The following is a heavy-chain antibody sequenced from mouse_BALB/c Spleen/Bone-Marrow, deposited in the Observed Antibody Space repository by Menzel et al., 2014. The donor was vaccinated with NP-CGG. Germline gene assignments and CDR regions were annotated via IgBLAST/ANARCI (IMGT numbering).Heavy chain of an antibody. CDR1: GDSIXSGY. D-gene: IGHD1-1*02. J-gene: IGHJ2*01. CDR3: ARLGGYGPYFDY. V-gene: IGHV3-8*02. CDR2: ISYSGST. Sequence: EVKLQESGPSLVKPSQTLSLTRSVTGDSIXSGYWNWIRKFPGNKLEYMGYISYSGSTYFNPSLKSRISITRDTSKNQSYLQLNSVTTEDTAAYYCARLGGYGPYFDYWGQGTTLTVSS.